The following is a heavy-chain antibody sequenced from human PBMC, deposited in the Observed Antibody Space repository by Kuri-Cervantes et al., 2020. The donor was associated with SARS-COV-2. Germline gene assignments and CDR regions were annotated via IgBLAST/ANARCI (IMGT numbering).Heavy chain of an antibody. Sequence: SETLSLTCIVSGDSMSSYYWGWIRQPAGKGLEWIGRIYASGSTNYNPFLKSRVTLSVDTSKDQFSLKLSSVTAADTAVYYCARGSNSGIAAADDAFDIWGHGTMVTVSS. V-gene: IGHV4-4*07. CDR1: GDSMSSYY. D-gene: IGHD6-13*01. CDR3: ARGSNSGIAAADDAFDI. J-gene: IGHJ3*02. CDR2: IYASGST.